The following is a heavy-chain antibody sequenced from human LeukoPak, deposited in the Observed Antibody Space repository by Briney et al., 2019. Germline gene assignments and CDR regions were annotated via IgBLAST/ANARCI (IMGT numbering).Heavy chain of an antibody. CDR3: ARDVRDSSGYYLRIFGY. J-gene: IGHJ4*02. CDR2: ISPIFGTA. Sequence: ASVKVSCKASGGTFSSYTISWVRQAPGQGLEWMGGISPIFGTANYAQKFQGRVTITADESTSTAYMELSSLRSDDTAVYYCARDVRDSSGYYLRIFGYWGQGNLVTVSS. CDR1: GGTFSSYT. D-gene: IGHD3-22*01. V-gene: IGHV1-69*13.